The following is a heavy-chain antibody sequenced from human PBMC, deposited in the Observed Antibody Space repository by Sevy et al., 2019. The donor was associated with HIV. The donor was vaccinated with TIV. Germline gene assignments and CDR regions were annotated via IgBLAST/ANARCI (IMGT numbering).Heavy chain of an antibody. Sequence: LGGSLRLSCAASGFTFSTSTMNWVRQAPGKGLEWVSLMTSRGSYILYADSVKGRFTISRDNAKNSVFLQMNSLRVEDTAVYYCVRDVWNYWGQGTLVTVSS. CDR2: MTSRGSYI. J-gene: IGHJ4*02. CDR1: GFTFSTST. CDR3: VRDVWNY. V-gene: IGHV3-21*01. D-gene: IGHD2-21*01.